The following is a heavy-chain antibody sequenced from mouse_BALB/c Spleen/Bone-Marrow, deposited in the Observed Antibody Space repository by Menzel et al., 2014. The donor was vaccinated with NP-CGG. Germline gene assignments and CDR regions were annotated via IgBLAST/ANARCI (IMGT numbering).Heavy chain of an antibody. CDR1: GFSLTGYG. Sequence: QVQLQQSGPGLVAPSQSLSIPCTVSGFSLTGYGVNWVRQPPGKGLEWLGMIWGDGSTDYNSALKSRLSISKDNSKSQVFLKMNSLQTDDTARYYCARGGNYYAMDYWGQGTSVTVSS. CDR2: IWGDGST. D-gene: IGHD2-1*01. J-gene: IGHJ4*01. V-gene: IGHV2-6-7*01. CDR3: ARGGNYYAMDY.